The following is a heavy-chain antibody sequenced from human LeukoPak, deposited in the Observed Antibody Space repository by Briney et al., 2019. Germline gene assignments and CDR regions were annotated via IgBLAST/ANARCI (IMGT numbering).Heavy chain of an antibody. CDR1: GGSISSGGYS. CDR2: IYHSGST. V-gene: IGHV4-30-2*01. J-gene: IGHJ4*02. D-gene: IGHD2-15*01. Sequence: SQTLSLTCAVSGGSISSGGYSWSWIRQPPGKGLEWIGYIYHSGSTYYNPSLKSRVTISADRSNNQFSLKLSSVTAADTAVYYCVSTRCSGSSCYLDYWGQGTLVTVSS. CDR3: VSTRCSGSSCYLDY.